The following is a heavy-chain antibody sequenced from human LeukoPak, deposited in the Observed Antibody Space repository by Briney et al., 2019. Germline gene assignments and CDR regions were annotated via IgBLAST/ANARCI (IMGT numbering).Heavy chain of an antibody. D-gene: IGHD3-10*01. CDR2: IYYSGST. CDR3: AASSGFGELSCFDY. J-gene: IGHJ4*02. CDR1: GGSISSYY. V-gene: IGHV4-59*01. Sequence: KASETLSLTCTVSGGSISSYYWSWIRQPPGKGLEWIGYIYYSGSTNYNPSLKSRVTISVDTSKNQFSLKLSSVTAADTAVYYCAASSGFGELSCFDYWGQGTLVTVSS.